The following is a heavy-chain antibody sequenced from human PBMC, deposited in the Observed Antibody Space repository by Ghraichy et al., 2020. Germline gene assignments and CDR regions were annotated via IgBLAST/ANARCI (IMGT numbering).Heavy chain of an antibody. V-gene: IGHV4-34*01. CDR2: INHSGST. D-gene: IGHD5-18*01. CDR1: GGSFSGYY. Sequence: SQTLSLTCAVYGGSFSGYYWSWIRQPPGKGLEWIGEINHSGSTNYNPSLKSRVTISVDTSKNQFSLKLSSVTAADTAVYYCARLGWGVQLWKKHFDYWGQGTLVTVSS. J-gene: IGHJ4*02. CDR3: ARLGWGVQLWKKHFDY.